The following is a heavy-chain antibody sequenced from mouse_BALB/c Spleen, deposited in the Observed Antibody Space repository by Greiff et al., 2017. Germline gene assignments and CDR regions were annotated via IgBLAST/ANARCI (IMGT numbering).Heavy chain of an antibody. V-gene: IGHV1-55*01. J-gene: IGHJ3*01. D-gene: IGHD2-4*01. CDR3: ARGRTMITFTY. CDR2: IYPGSGST. Sequence: QVQLKQPGAELVKPGTSVKLSCKASGYNFTSYWINWVKLRPGQGLEWIGDIYPGSGSTNYNEKFKSKATLTVDTSSSTAYMQLSSLASEDSALYYCARGRTMITFTYWGQGTLVTVSA. CDR1: GYNFTSYW.